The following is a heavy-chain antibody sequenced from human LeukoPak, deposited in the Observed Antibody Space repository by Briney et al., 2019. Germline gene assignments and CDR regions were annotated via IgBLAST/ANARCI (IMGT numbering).Heavy chain of an antibody. J-gene: IGHJ4*02. D-gene: IGHD1-7*01. Sequence: PGGSLRLSCAASGFSFSNYWMNWVRQAPGKGLEWVSSISSSSSYIYYADSVKGRFTISRDNAKNSLYLQMNSLRAEDTAVYYCARVWNYAFDYWGQGTLVTVSS. CDR2: ISSSSSYI. V-gene: IGHV3-21*01. CDR3: ARVWNYAFDY. CDR1: GFSFSNYW.